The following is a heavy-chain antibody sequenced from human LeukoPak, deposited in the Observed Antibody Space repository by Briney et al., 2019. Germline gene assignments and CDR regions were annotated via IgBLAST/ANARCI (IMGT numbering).Heavy chain of an antibody. D-gene: IGHD2-2*01. CDR2: IYPGDSVT. V-gene: IGHV5-51*01. CDR3: ARLPGYCSSTSCYSSRYYYYYGMDV. J-gene: IGHJ6*02. CDR1: GYSFTSYW. Sequence: GESLKISCKGSGYSFTSYWIGWVRQMPGKGLEWMGIIYPGDSVTIYSPSFQGQVTISADKSISTAYLQWSSLKASDTAMYYCARLPGYCSSTSCYSSRYYYYYGMDVWGQGTTVTVSS.